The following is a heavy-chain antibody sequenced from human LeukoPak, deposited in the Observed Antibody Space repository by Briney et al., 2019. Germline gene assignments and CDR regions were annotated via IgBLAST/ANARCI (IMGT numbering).Heavy chain of an antibody. CDR1: GYTFSRYG. CDR3: ARVGLCSGGSCYYYMDV. J-gene: IGHJ6*03. V-gene: IGHV1-18*01. D-gene: IGHD2-15*01. CDR2: ISAYNGNT. Sequence: PGASVKVSCKASGYTFSRYGTSWVRQAPGQGLEWMGWISAYNGNTNYAQNVQGRVIMTTDTSTSTAYMELRSLRSDDTAVYYCARVGLCSGGSCYYYMDVWGKGTTVTVSS.